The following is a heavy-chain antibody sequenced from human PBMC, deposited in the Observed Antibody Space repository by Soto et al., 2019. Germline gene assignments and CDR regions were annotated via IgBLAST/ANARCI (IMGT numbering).Heavy chain of an antibody. Sequence: QVQLVESGGGLVKPGGSLRLSCAASGFTFSDYYMSWIRQAPGKGLEWVSYISSSGSTIYYADSVKGRFTISRDNAKNSLYLQMNSLRAEDTAVYYCARDQEEAAAGSLGYYYGMDVWGQGTTVTVSS. CDR2: ISSSGSTI. CDR3: ARDQEEAAAGSLGYYYGMDV. V-gene: IGHV3-11*01. CDR1: GFTFSDYY. D-gene: IGHD6-13*01. J-gene: IGHJ6*02.